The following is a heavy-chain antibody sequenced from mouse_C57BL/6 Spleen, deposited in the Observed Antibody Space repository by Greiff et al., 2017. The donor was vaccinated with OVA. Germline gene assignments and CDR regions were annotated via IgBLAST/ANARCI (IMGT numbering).Heavy chain of an antibody. Sequence: QVQLQQPGAELVKPGASVKLSCKASGYTFTSYWMHWMKQRPGQGLEWIGMIHPNSGSTNYNEKFKSKATLTVDKSSSTAYMQLSSLTSEDSAVYYCARDSNPGGWFAYWGQGTLVTVSA. CDR3: ARDSNPGGWFAY. CDR1: GYTFTSYW. CDR2: IHPNSGST. D-gene: IGHD2-5*01. V-gene: IGHV1-64*01. J-gene: IGHJ3*01.